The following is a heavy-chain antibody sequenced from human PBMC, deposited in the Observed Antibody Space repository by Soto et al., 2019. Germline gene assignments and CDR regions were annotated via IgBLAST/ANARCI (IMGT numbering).Heavy chain of an antibody. CDR1: GFTFSSYA. Sequence: GGSLRLSCAASGFTFSSYAMSWVRQAPGKGLEWVSAISGSGSNTYYADSVKGRFTISRDNSKNTLYLQMNSLRAEDTAVYYCAKDKWGISGSYSAGMDVWGQGTTVTVSS. CDR2: ISGSGSNT. J-gene: IGHJ6*02. V-gene: IGHV3-23*01. CDR3: AKDKWGISGSYSAGMDV. D-gene: IGHD3-10*01.